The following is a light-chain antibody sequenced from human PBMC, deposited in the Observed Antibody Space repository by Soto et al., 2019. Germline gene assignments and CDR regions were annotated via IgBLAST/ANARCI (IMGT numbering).Light chain of an antibody. V-gene: IGKV3-20*01. CDR3: KQYGSSPPYT. Sequence: EIVVTQSPGTLSLSPGERATLSCRASQSVSSRHLAWYQQKPGQAPKLLIYAASTRATGIPDRFSGSGSATDFTLTISRLEPEDSAVYYCKQYGSSPPYTFGQGTKLEIK. J-gene: IGKJ2*01. CDR1: QSVSSRH. CDR2: AAS.